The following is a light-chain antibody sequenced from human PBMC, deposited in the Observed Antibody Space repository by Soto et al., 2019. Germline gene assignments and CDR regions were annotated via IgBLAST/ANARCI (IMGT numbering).Light chain of an antibody. CDR1: SSDVGSHNL. CDR3: CSYGGSRAV. Sequence: QSVLTQPASVSGSPGQSITISCTGTSSDVGSHNLVSWYQQHPGQAPKLMIYEVSKRPLGVSARFSASKSGNTASLTISGLQVEDDADYYCCSYGGSRAVFGGGTQLTVL. CDR2: EVS. J-gene: IGLJ7*01. V-gene: IGLV2-23*02.